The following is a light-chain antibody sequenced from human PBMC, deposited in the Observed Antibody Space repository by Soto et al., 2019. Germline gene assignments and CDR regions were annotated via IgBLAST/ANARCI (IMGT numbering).Light chain of an antibody. CDR3: QQRHMWPIT. CDR1: QSFRGL. V-gene: IGKV3-11*01. CDR2: DAY. Sequence: EVVSTQSPVTLPLSPGERATLSCRTSQSFRGLLAWYQQKPGQAPRLLIYDAYNRATGIPPRFSGSGSGTDFTLTISSLEPEDSAVYYCQQRHMWPITFGQGTRLEI. J-gene: IGKJ5*01.